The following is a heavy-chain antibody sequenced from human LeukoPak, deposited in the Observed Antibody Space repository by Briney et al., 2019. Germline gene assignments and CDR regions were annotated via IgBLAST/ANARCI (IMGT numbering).Heavy chain of an antibody. CDR1: GYGFIGYW. CDR2: IYPGDSHT. Sequence: GASLKISCQASGYGFIGYWIGWVRQMPGKGLEWMGIIYPGDSHTIYSPSFQGQVTISADKSTNTAYLQWNSLRASDTAMYYCARHRLVTTMDYWGQGTLVTVSS. J-gene: IGHJ4*02. V-gene: IGHV5-51*01. CDR3: ARHRLVTTMDY. D-gene: IGHD5-12*01.